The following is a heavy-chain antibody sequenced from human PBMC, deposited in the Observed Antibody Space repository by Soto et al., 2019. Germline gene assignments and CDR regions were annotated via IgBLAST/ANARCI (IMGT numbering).Heavy chain of an antibody. CDR3: AKSNDILTGSYYYYYIDV. Sequence: PGGSLRLACAASGFTFSSYAMSWVRQAPGKGLEWVSAISGSGGSTYYADSVKGRFTISRDNSKNTLYPQMNSLRAEDTAVYYCAKSNDILTGSYYYYYIDVWGKGTTVTGSS. V-gene: IGHV3-23*01. CDR2: ISGSGGST. D-gene: IGHD3-9*01. CDR1: GFTFSSYA. J-gene: IGHJ6*03.